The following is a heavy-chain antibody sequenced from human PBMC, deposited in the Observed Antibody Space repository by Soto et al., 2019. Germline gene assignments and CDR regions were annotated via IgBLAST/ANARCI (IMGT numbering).Heavy chain of an antibody. J-gene: IGHJ6*02. Sequence: QVQLVQSGAEVKKPGASVKVSCKGSGYTFNAYHIHWVRQAPCQGLECLGWINPDSGDTNSAQKFQGWVTMTRDTSITTAYMELTRLTSDDTAVYFCARDPRGLCRDDTCHSTYYSAMDVWGQGTTVTVSS. CDR3: ARDPRGLCRDDTCHSTYYSAMDV. CDR2: INPDSGDT. V-gene: IGHV1-2*04. CDR1: GYTFNAYH. D-gene: IGHD2-21*01.